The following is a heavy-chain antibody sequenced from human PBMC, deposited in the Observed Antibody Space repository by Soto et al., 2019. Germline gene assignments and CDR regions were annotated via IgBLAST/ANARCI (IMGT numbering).Heavy chain of an antibody. CDR1: GGTFSSYA. D-gene: IGHD2-15*01. Sequence: SVKVSCKASGGTFSSYAISWVRQAPGQGLEWMGGIIPIFGTANYAQKFQGRVTITADESTSTAYMELSSLRSEDTAVYYCARDYPQCGGSCYYHYYYGMDVWGQGTTVTVSS. CDR3: ARDYPQCGGSCYYHYYYGMDV. V-gene: IGHV1-69*13. CDR2: IIPIFGTA. J-gene: IGHJ6*02.